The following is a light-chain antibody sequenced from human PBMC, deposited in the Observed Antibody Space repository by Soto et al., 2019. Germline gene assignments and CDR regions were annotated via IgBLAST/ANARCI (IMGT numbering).Light chain of an antibody. V-gene: IGKV3-20*01. CDR3: QYCDSPPT. CDR1: QSISSGH. CDR2: GVS. J-gene: IGKJ5*01. Sequence: EIVLTQSPGTLSLSPGERATLSCGASQSISSGHLAWYQQRPGQAPRLLMYGVSSRASGIPDRFRGSGSGTDFTLTITRLEPEDFAVYSCQYCDSPPTCGQGTRLEMK.